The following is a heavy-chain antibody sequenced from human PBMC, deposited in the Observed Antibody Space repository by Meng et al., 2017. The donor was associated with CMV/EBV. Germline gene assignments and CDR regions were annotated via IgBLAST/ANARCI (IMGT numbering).Heavy chain of an antibody. CDR2: IYSSGGT. D-gene: IGHD2-2*01. J-gene: IGHJ4*02. V-gene: IGHV4-4*07. Sequence: VSGGSISRYAWRWVRQPAGKGLEWIGRIYSSGGTNYKSSLKSRVTMSVDTSRNQFSLKLSSVTAADTAVYYCASTDCSSTSCYLNYWGQGTLVTVSS. CDR3: ASTDCSSTSCYLNY. CDR1: GGSISRYA.